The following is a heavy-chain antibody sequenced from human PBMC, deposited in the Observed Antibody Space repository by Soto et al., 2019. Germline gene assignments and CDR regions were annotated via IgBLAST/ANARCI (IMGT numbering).Heavy chain of an antibody. V-gene: IGHV1-69*01. J-gene: IGHJ3*02. CDR3: IIAAADSDAFDI. CDR2: IIPILGTA. CDR1: GGTFSSYA. D-gene: IGHD6-13*01. Sequence: QVQLVQSGAEVKKPGSSVKVSCKASGGTFSSYAISWLRQAPGQGLEWMGGIIPILGTANYAQKFQGRVTITADESTSTAYMELSSLRSEDTAVYYCIIAAADSDAFDIWGQGTMVTVSS.